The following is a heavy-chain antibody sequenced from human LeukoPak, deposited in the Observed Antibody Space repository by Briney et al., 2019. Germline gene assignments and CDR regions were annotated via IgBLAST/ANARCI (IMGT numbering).Heavy chain of an antibody. CDR2: IKQDGSEK. Sequence: GGSLRLSCAASGFSFSSYWMTWVRQAPGKGLEWVANIKQDGSEKYYVDSVRGRFTISRDNAKNSLYLQMNSLRAEDTAVYYCARFYGLGYYFDSWGQGTLVTVSS. D-gene: IGHD3-10*01. V-gene: IGHV3-7*01. CDR3: ARFYGLGYYFDS. J-gene: IGHJ4*02. CDR1: GFSFSSYW.